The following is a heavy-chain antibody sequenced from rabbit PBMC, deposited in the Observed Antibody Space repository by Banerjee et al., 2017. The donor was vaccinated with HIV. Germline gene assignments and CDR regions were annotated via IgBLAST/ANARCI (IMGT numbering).Heavy chain of an antibody. J-gene: IGHJ6*01. CDR1: GFDFSSNA. CDR3: AGLGLIVGGIGNL. CDR2: INPVFGST. Sequence: EESGGDLVKPGASLTLTCTASGFDFSSNAMCWVRQAPGKGLEWIGYINPVFGSTYYASWVNGRFTISSHDAQNTLYLQLNSLTAADTATYFCAGLGLIVGGIGNLWGQGTLVTVS. V-gene: IGHV1S47*01. D-gene: IGHD4-2*01.